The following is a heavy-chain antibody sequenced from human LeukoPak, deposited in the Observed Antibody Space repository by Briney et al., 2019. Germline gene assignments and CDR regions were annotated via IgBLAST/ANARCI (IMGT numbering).Heavy chain of an antibody. CDR2: IYHSGST. J-gene: IGHJ5*02. CDR3: ARVSFYYDSSGYLYNWFDP. Sequence: SQTLSLTCAVSGGSISSGGYSWSWIRQPPGKGLEWIGYIYHSGSTYYNPSLKSRVTISVDRSKNQFSLKLSSVTAADTAVYYCARVSFYYDSSGYLYNWFDPWGQGTLATVSS. CDR1: GGSISSGGYS. V-gene: IGHV4-30-2*01. D-gene: IGHD3-22*01.